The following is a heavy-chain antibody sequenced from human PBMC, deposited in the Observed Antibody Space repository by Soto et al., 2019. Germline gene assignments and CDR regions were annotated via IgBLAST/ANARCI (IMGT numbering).Heavy chain of an antibody. V-gene: IGHV3-21*01. CDR1: WVTFSGYS. Sequence: GGFLRLGWAASWVTFSGYSRNWIRKTPGKGLEWVSSISSSSSYIYYADSVKGRFTICRDNAKNSLYLQMNSLRAEDTAVYYCARVQLEPRSVWSNFDYWGQGTLVTVSS. CDR2: ISSSSSYI. D-gene: IGHD1-1*01. CDR3: ARVQLEPRSVWSNFDY. J-gene: IGHJ4*02.